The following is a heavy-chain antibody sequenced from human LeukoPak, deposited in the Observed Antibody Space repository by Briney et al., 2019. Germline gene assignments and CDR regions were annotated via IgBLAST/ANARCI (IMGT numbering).Heavy chain of an antibody. CDR2: ISGSGGST. J-gene: IGHJ4*02. CDR1: GFTFSSYA. V-gene: IGHV3-23*01. D-gene: IGHD5-18*01. Sequence: GGPLRLSCAASGFTFSSYAMSWVRQAPGKGLEWVSAISGSGGSTYYADSVKGRFTISRDNSKNTLYLQMNSLRAEDTAVYYCAKDVGGGYSYGYSFNYWGQGTLVTASS. CDR3: AKDVGGGYSYGYSFNY.